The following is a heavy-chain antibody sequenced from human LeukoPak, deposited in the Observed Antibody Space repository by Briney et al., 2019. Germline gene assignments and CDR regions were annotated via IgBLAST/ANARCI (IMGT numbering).Heavy chain of an antibody. CDR1: GYTFTSYY. Sequence: ASVKVSCKASGYTFTSYYMHWVRQAPGQGLEWMGIINPSGGSTSYAQKFQGRVTMTRDTSTSTVYMELSSLRSEDTAVYYCAREHCSSTSCYTGRGPFDYWGQGTLVTVSS. CDR3: AREHCSSTSCYTGRGPFDY. J-gene: IGHJ4*02. D-gene: IGHD2-2*02. CDR2: INPSGGST. V-gene: IGHV1-46*01.